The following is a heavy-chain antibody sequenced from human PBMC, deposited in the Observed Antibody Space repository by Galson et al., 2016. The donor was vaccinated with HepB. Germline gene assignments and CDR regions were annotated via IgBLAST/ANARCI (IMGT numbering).Heavy chain of an antibody. CDR2: INPSGGST. V-gene: IGHV1-46*01. J-gene: IGHJ4*02. D-gene: IGHD2-15*01. CDR1: GYTFTNYY. CDR3: ARRADCSGGTCYSRVLGVDY. Sequence: SVKVSCKASGYTFTNYYLHWVRQAPGQGLEWMGIINPSGGSTKYAQKFQGRVTMTRDTSTSTVYMELSSLRSEDTAVYYCARRADCSGGTCYSRVLGVDYWGQGTLVTVSS.